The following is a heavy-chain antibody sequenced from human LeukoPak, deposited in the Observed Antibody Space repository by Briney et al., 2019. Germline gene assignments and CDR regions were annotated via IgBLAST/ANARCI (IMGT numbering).Heavy chain of an antibody. CDR1: GFTFTTNS. Sequence: GGSLRLSCEASGFTFTTNSMNWVRQAPGKGLEWVLSISSTIVYTYYADSVKGRFTISRDNANNSLFLQMNSLRAEDTAVYYCARVYGSGPFYYYGMDVWGQGTTVTVSS. V-gene: IGHV3-21*01. D-gene: IGHD3-10*01. CDR3: ARVYGSGPFYYYGMDV. CDR2: ISSTIVYT. J-gene: IGHJ6*02.